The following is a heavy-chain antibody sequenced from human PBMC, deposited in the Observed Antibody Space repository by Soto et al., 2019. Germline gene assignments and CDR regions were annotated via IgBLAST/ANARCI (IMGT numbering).Heavy chain of an antibody. CDR3: APGGAAAAGI. J-gene: IGHJ4*02. CDR2: IKEDGSGT. D-gene: IGHD6-13*01. Sequence: EMQLVESGGGLVQPGGSLRLSCAASGFTFRSYWMSWVRQAPGKGLEWVANIKEDGSGTYYVDSVKGRFTISSDNAENSLFLQMNSLRAEDTAVYYCAPGGAAAAGIWGRGTLVTVSS. CDR1: GFTFRSYW. V-gene: IGHV3-7*01.